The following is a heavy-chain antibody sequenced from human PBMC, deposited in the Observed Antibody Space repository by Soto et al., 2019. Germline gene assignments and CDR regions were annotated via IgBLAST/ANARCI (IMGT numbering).Heavy chain of an antibody. V-gene: IGHV3-23*01. J-gene: IGHJ4*02. CDR2: VSYNGGDT. D-gene: IGHD1-1*01. Sequence: PGGSLRLSCAASGFTFSSYAMTWVRQAPGKGLEWVSIVSYNGGDTYYADSVKGRCTISRDNSKDTVDLQMNGLRAEDTAVYYCARYIRGPTVYYFDFWGPGVLVTVS. CDR1: GFTFSSYA. CDR3: ARYIRGPTVYYFDF.